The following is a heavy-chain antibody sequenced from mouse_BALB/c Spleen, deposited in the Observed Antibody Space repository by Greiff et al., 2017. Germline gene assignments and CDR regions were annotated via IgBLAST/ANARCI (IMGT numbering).Heavy chain of an antibody. V-gene: IGHV5-6-4*01. D-gene: IGHD2-4*01. J-gene: IGHJ4*01. CDR2: ISSGGSYT. CDR1: GFTFSSYT. CDR3: TRGDYDHYAMDY. Sequence: DVQLQESGGGLVKPGGSLKLSCAASGFTFSSYTMSWVRQTPEKRLEWVATISSGGSYTYYPDSVKGRFTISRDNAKNTLYLQMSSLKSEDTAMYYCTRGDYDHYAMDYWGQGTSVTVSS.